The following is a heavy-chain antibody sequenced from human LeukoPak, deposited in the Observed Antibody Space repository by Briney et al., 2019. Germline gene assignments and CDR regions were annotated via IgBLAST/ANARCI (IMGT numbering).Heavy chain of an antibody. J-gene: IGHJ4*02. Sequence: PGGSLRLSCAASVFTFSSYAMTWVRRAPGKGLEWVSAISGSGGSTYYADSVKGRLTISRDNSKNTLYLQMNSLRAEDTAVYYCAKANGRDCSGGTCYSLDYWGQGTLVTISS. D-gene: IGHD2-15*01. CDR2: ISGSGGST. CDR3: AKANGRDCSGGTCYSLDY. V-gene: IGHV3-23*01. CDR1: VFTFSSYA.